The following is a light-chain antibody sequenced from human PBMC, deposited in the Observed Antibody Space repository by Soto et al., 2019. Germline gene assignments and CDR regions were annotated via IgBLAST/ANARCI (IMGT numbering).Light chain of an antibody. CDR2: GAS. CDR3: QQYGSSGT. J-gene: IGKJ1*01. CDR1: QSVSSNY. Sequence: TKFPGTLSLSTGDRAPLSCGASQSVSSNYIAWYQQKPGQAPRLLIYGASNRATGIPDRFSGSGSGTDFTLTISRLEPEDFAVYYCQQYGSSGTFGQGTKV. V-gene: IGKV3-20*01.